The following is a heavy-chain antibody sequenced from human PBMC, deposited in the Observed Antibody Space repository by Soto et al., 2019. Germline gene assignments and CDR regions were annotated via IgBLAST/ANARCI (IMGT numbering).Heavy chain of an antibody. CDR1: GESVSTNSAT. CDR2: TYYRSKWYH. Sequence: QVQLQQSGPGLVKPSQTLSLTCAISGESVSTNSATWDWIRQSPSRGLEWLGRTYYRSKWYHDYPVSVQGRXTXNTXTSNNQPSLQLNSVTPDDTAVYYCARLIGDSWLDSWGQGTLVTVSS. CDR3: ARLIGDSWLDS. V-gene: IGHV6-1*01. J-gene: IGHJ5*01. D-gene: IGHD2-8*01.